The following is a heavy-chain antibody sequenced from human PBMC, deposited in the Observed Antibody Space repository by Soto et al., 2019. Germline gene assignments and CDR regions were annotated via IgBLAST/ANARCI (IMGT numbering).Heavy chain of an antibody. CDR3: ARGPASGAFDI. Sequence: GGSLRLSCAASGFTFSTYSMNWVRQAPGKGLEWVSYISSSSSTIFYTDSVKGRFTVSRDNAKNSLYLQMNSLRVEDTAVYYCARGPASGAFDIWGHGTMVTVSS. V-gene: IGHV3-48*01. J-gene: IGHJ3*02. CDR2: ISSSSSTI. CDR1: GFTFSTYS. D-gene: IGHD1-26*01.